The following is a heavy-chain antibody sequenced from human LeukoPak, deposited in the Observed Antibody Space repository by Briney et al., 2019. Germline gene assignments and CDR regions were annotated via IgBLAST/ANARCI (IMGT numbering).Heavy chain of an antibody. CDR1: GYTFTSYG. J-gene: IGHJ6*02. CDR2: ISAYNGNT. Sequence: ASVKVSCKASGYTFTSYGISWVRQAPGQGLEWMGWISAYNGNTNYAQKLQGRVTMTTDTSTSTAYMELRSLRSDDTAVYYCARVTSSWTGYYYSMDVWGQGTTVTVSS. CDR3: ARVTSSWTGYYYSMDV. D-gene: IGHD6-13*01. V-gene: IGHV1-18*01.